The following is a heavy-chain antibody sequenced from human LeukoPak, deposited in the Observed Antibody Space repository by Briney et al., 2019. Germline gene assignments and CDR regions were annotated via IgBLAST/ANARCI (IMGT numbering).Heavy chain of an antibody. CDR3: AREVPGIAAAGDFDY. D-gene: IGHD6-13*01. J-gene: IGHJ4*02. Sequence: GGSLRLSCAASGFTFSSYAMHWVRQAPGKGLEWVAVISYDGNNKYYADSVKGRFTISRDNSKNTLYLQMNSLRAEDTAVYYCAREVPGIAAAGDFDYWGQGTLVTVSS. V-gene: IGHV3-30-3*01. CDR1: GFTFSSYA. CDR2: ISYDGNNK.